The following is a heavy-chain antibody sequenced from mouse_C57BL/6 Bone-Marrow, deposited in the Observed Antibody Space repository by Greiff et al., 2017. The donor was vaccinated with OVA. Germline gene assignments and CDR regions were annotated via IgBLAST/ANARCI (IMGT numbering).Heavy chain of an antibody. CDR3: ARGEDDGYYAMDY. Sequence: QVQLQHPGAELVMPGASVKLSCKASGYTFTSYWMHWVKQRPGQGLEWIGEIDPSDSYTNYNQKFKGKSTLTVDKSSSTAYMQLSSLTSEDSAVYYCARGEDDGYYAMDYWGQGTSVTVSS. CDR2: IDPSDSYT. D-gene: IGHD2-3*01. V-gene: IGHV1-69*01. J-gene: IGHJ4*01. CDR1: GYTFTSYW.